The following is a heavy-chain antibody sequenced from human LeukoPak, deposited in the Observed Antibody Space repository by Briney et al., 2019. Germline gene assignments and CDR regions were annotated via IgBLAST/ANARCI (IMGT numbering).Heavy chain of an antibody. Sequence: ASVKVSCKASGYTFTSYGISWVRQAPGQGLEWMGWISAYNGNTNYAQKLQGRVTMTTDTSTSTAYMELRSLRSDDTAVYYCARNLAPTYYYYMDVWGKGTTVTVSS. CDR2: ISAYNGNT. CDR3: ARNLAPTYYYYMDV. V-gene: IGHV1-18*01. CDR1: GYTFTSYG. J-gene: IGHJ6*03.